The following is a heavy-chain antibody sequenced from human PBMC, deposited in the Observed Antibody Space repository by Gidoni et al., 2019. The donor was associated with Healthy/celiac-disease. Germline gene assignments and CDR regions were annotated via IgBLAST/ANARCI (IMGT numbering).Heavy chain of an antibody. J-gene: IGHJ5*02. CDR3: ARDFSSGDYYDYQSGFDP. D-gene: IGHD3-22*01. CDR2: ISSSSSYI. CDR1: GFTFSSYS. V-gene: IGHV3-21*01. Sequence: EVQLVESGGGLVKPGGSLRLSCAASGFTFSSYSLNWVRQAPGKGLEWVSSISSSSSYIYYADSVKGRFTISRDNAKNSLYLQMNSLRAEDTAVYYCARDFSSGDYYDYQSGFDPWGQGTLVTVSS.